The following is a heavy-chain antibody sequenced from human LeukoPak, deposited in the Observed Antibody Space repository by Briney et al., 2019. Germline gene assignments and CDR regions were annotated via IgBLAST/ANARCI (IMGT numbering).Heavy chain of an antibody. Sequence: PSETLSLTCTVSGGSISRYYWSWIRQPPGKGLEWIGYTHYTGKPDYNSSLKSRVTISLDTSKSQFSLKLNSVTAADTAVYYCASLTLVDTGNHGEFDFWGQGTLVSVSS. V-gene: IGHV4-59*08. CDR1: GGSISRYY. CDR2: THYTGKP. CDR3: ASLTLVDTGNHGEFDF. J-gene: IGHJ4*02. D-gene: IGHD2-8*02.